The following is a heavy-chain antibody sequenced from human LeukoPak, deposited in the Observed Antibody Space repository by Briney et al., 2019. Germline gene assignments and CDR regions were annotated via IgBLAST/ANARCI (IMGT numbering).Heavy chain of an antibody. J-gene: IGHJ5*02. D-gene: IGHD3-9*01. CDR1: GDSISSCSYY. Sequence: SVSLCLTRAVSGDSISSCSYYWGWVRQPPGKGLEWIGSIHYSRSTYYKPSRKSRDTISVDTSKNQFSLKLSSVTAADTAVYYCARTYYDILTGYSPNWFDPWGQGTLVTVSS. CDR3: ARTYYDILTGYSPNWFDP. CDR2: IHYSRST. V-gene: IGHV4-39*01.